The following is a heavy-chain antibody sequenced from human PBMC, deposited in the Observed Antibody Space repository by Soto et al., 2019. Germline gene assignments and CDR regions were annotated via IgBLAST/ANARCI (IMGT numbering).Heavy chain of an antibody. CDR2: IVVGSGNT. Sequence: SVKVSCKASGFTFTSSAMQWVRQARGQRLERIGWIVVGSGNTNYAQKFQERVTITRDMSTSTAYMELSSLRSEDTAVYYCAAGQRGYDFWSGYLVQDYYYMDVWGKGTTVTVSS. V-gene: IGHV1-58*02. D-gene: IGHD3-3*01. CDR3: AAGQRGYDFWSGYLVQDYYYMDV. J-gene: IGHJ6*03. CDR1: GFTFTSSA.